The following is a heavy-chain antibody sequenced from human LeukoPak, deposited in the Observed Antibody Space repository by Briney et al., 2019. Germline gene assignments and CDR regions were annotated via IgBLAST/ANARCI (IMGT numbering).Heavy chain of an antibody. V-gene: IGHV3-23*01. D-gene: IGHD3-10*01. CDR2: ISGSGGST. J-gene: IGHJ3*02. Sequence: GGSLRLSCAASGFTFSSYAMSWVRQAPGKGLEWVSAISGSGGSTYYADSVKGRFTISRDNSKNTLYLQMNSLRAEDTAVYYCARAMGYYGSGDAFDIWGQGTMVTVSS. CDR1: GFTFSSYA. CDR3: ARAMGYYGSGDAFDI.